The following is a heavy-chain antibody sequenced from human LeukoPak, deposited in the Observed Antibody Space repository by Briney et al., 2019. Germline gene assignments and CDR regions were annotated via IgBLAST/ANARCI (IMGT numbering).Heavy chain of an antibody. D-gene: IGHD3-9*01. Sequence: PSETLSLTCTVSGGSISSSSYYWGWIRQPPGKGLEWIGSIYYSGSTYYNPSLKSRVTISVDTSKNQFSLKLSSVTAADTAVYYCASRQYYDILTGQKLAHSDYWGQGTLVTVSS. CDR3: ASRQYYDILTGQKLAHSDY. CDR2: IYYSGST. V-gene: IGHV4-39*01. CDR1: GGSISSSSYY. J-gene: IGHJ4*02.